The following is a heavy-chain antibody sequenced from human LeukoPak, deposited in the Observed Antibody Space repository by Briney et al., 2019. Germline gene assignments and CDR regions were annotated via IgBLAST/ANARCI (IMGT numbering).Heavy chain of an antibody. V-gene: IGHV4-59*12. CDR1: GGSISSYY. CDR3: ATDFEGSSGLFDY. J-gene: IGHJ4*02. D-gene: IGHD6-19*01. Sequence: NPSETLSLTCTVSGGSISSYYWSWIRQPPGKGLEWIGYFYYSGSTNYNPSLKSRVTISVDKSKNQFSLKLSSVTAADTAVYYCATDFEGSSGLFDYWGQGTLVTVSS. CDR2: FYYSGST.